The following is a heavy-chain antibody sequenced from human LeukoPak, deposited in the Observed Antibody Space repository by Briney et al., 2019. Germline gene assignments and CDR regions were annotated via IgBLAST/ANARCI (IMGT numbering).Heavy chain of an antibody. CDR3: TRTGITMIVVEYYFDY. CDR2: IRSKAYGGTT. CDR1: GFTFSDYY. Sequence: PGGSLRLSCAASGFTFSDYYMSWIRQAPGKGLEWVGFIRSKAYGGTTEYAASVKGRFTISRDDSKSIAYLQMNSLKTEDTAVYYCTRTGITMIVVEYYFDYWGQGTLVTVSS. D-gene: IGHD3-22*01. J-gene: IGHJ4*02. V-gene: IGHV3-49*03.